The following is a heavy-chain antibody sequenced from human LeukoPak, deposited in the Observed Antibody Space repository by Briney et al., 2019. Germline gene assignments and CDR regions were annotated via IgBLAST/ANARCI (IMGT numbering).Heavy chain of an antibody. D-gene: IGHD6-6*01. CDR3: ARVMAARREDLNWFDP. J-gene: IGHJ5*02. V-gene: IGHV4-39*07. CDR1: GGSISSRGSY. Sequence: SDTLSLTCTGSGGSISSRGSYWGWIRQPPGKGLEWIGSIYCSRDTYNPSLKRRVTISVATSKNQFSLNLTPVTAADTAVYYCARVMAARREDLNWFDPWGQGTLVTVSS. CDR2: IYCSRDT.